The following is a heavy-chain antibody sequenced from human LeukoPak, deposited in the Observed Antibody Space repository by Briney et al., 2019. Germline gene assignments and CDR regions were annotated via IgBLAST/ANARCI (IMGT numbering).Heavy chain of an antibody. V-gene: IGHV3-23*01. CDR1: GFTFSSYA. CDR3: AKGMNMVRGAFDY. Sequence: PGGSLRLSCAASGFTFSSYAMSWVRQAPGKGLEWVSAISGSGGSTYCADSVKGRFTISRDNSKNTLYLQMNSLRAEDTAVYYCAKGMNMVRGAFDYWGQGTLVTVSS. J-gene: IGHJ4*02. D-gene: IGHD3-10*01. CDR2: ISGSGGST.